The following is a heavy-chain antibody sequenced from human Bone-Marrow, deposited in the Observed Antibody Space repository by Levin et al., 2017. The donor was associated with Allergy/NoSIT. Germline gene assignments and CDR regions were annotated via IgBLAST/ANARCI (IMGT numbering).Heavy chain of an antibody. Sequence: PGASVKVSCTASGDTFSSNSISWVRQAPGQGLEWMGGLIPIFGTPNYAQKFQDRLTITADTSMTTAFMELSSLRLEDTAVYYCARDLGYLGPLNWFDSWGQGTVVIVSS. V-gene: IGHV1-69*06. CDR3: ARDLGYLGPLNWFDS. CDR1: GDTFSSNS. J-gene: IGHJ5*01. CDR2: LIPIFGTP. D-gene: IGHD2-2*03.